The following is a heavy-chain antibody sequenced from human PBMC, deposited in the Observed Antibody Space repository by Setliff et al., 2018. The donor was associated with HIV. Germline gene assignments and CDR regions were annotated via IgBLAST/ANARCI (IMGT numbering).Heavy chain of an antibody. CDR1: GFVFSTYW. J-gene: IGHJ4*02. V-gene: IGHV3-7*03. Sequence: GGSLRLSCAASGFVFSTYWMSWVRQAPGKGPEWVANIKTDGSEKYYVDSVKGRFTISRDNAQNSLYLQMSSLKVEDTAVYYCARDLAYWGQGTLVTVSS. CDR3: ARDLAY. CDR2: IKTDGSEK.